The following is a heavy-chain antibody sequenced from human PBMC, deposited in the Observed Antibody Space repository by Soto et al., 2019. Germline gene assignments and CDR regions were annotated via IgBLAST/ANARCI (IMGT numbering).Heavy chain of an antibody. Sequence: PSETLSLTCTVSGGSVTSGTYYWSWIRQPPGKGLEYIGYIYYSGSTNYNPSLNSRVTISVDTPKNQFSLKLSFATAADTALYYCASANAGAFNIWGQGTMVTVSS. CDR1: GGSVTSGTYY. CDR2: IYYSGST. CDR3: ASANAGAFNI. V-gene: IGHV4-61*01. J-gene: IGHJ3*02.